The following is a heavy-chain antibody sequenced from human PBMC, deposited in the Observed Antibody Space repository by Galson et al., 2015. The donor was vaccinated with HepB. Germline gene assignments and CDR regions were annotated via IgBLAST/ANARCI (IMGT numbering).Heavy chain of an antibody. CDR3: ARIVVVPAAMWYYYYGMDV. CDR1: GGSISSSSYY. V-gene: IGHV4-39*01. Sequence: ETLSLTCTVSGGSISSSSYYWGWIRQPPGKGLEWIGSIYYSGSTYYNPSLKSRVTISVDTSKNQFSLKLSSVTAADTAVYYCARIVVVPAAMWYYYYGMDVWGQGTTVTVSS. CDR2: IYYSGST. D-gene: IGHD2-2*01. J-gene: IGHJ6*02.